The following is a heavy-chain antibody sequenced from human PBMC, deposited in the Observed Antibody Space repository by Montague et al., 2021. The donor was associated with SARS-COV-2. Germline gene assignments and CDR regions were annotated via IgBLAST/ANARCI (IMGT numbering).Heavy chain of an antibody. CDR2: TYYRSKWYN. J-gene: IGHJ5*02. Sequence: CAISGDSVSSNSAAWNWIRQSPSRGLEWLGRTYYRSKWYNDYAVSVKSRITINPDTSKNQFSLQLSSVIPEDTAVYYCARDDPYCTNGVCYTGNWFDPWGQGTLVTVFS. V-gene: IGHV6-1*01. CDR3: ARDDPYCTNGVCYTGNWFDP. D-gene: IGHD2-8*01. CDR1: GDSVSSNSAA.